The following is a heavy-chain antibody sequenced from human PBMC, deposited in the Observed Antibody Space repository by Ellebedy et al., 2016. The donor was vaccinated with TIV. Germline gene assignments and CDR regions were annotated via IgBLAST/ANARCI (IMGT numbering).Heavy chain of an antibody. V-gene: IGHV3-30*18. D-gene: IGHD6-6*01. Sequence: GESLKISCVASGFTLSTSGMHWVRQTPNKGLEWVAFISTNGRAKYYIDSVKGRFTISSDISKNTLYLQMNSLRVDDTAVYYCAEEGGSSRGASGMDVWGQGTAVVVSS. CDR3: AEEGGSSRGASGMDV. CDR2: ISTNGRAK. J-gene: IGHJ6*02. CDR1: GFTLSTSG.